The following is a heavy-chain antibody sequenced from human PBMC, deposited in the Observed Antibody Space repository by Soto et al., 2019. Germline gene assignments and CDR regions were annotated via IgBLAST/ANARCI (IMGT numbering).Heavy chain of an antibody. CDR3: AHQLPPRIVNY. J-gene: IGHJ4*02. CDR2: IYWDDDK. Sequence: QITLKESGPTLVKPTQTLTLTCTFSGFSLSTDGVGVGWIRQPPGKALEWLALIYWDDDKRYRPSLKSRLTIAKDHSKNKVVLRITNMDPVDTAAYYCAHQLPPRIVNYWCQGALVGVS. V-gene: IGHV2-5*02. CDR1: GFSLSTDGVG. D-gene: IGHD2-21*01.